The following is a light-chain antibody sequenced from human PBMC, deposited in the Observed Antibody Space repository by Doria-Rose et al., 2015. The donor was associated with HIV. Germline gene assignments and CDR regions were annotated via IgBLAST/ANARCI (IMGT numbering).Light chain of an antibody. CDR3: QQYYDTPS. CDR1: QSLLYTSKNY. V-gene: IGKV4-1*01. Sequence: DIRLTQSPESLGMSLGERATLNCKSNQSLLYTSKNYLAWYQQKPGQPPKLLIYWASTRQSGVPARFSGSGSGTDFTLTISSLVAEGVAVYYCQQYYDTPSFGPGTTVDIK. J-gene: IGKJ3*01. CDR2: WAS.